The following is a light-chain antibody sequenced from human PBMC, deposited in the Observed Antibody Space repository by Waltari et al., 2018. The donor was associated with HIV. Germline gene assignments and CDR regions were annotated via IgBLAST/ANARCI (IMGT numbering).Light chain of an antibody. Sequence: EIVLTQSPATLSSSPGERATLSCRASQDVNSYLGWYQQKPGQAPRLLIYDASRRATGIPARFSGSGSGTNFTLTISSLEPEDFVFYYCQQRSNWSPTFGQGTKVEIK. CDR3: QQRSNWSPT. CDR1: QDVNSY. J-gene: IGKJ2*01. V-gene: IGKV3-11*01. CDR2: DAS.